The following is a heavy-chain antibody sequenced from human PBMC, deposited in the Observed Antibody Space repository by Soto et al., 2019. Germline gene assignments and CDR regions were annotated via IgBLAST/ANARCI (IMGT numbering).Heavy chain of an antibody. CDR1: GYSFTSYW. V-gene: IGHV5-51*01. CDR2: IYPGDSDT. Sequence: PGESLKISCKGSGYSFTSYWIGWVRQMPGKGLEWMGIIYPGDSDTRYSPSFQGQVTISADKSISTAYLQWSSLKASDTAMYYRARHVSSGRFEAADYYYYYYGMDVWGQGTTVTVSS. J-gene: IGHJ6*02. D-gene: IGHD6-13*01. CDR3: ARHVSSGRFEAADYYYYYYGMDV.